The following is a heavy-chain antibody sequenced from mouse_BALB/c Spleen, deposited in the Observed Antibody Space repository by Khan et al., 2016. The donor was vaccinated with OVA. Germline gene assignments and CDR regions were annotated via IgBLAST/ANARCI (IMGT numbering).Heavy chain of an antibody. V-gene: IGHV9-3-1*01. CDR2: INTNTGEP. CDR3: ARPPYFSYVMVY. Sequence: QVQLQQSGPELKKPGETVKISCKASGYTFTNYGLNWVKQAPGKGLQWMGWINTNTGEPTYAVDFKGRFAFSLETSASTAYLQINILKNEDTATYFCARPPYFSYVMVYWGQGTTVTVSS. CDR1: GYTFTNYG. D-gene: IGHD2-10*01. J-gene: IGHJ4*01.